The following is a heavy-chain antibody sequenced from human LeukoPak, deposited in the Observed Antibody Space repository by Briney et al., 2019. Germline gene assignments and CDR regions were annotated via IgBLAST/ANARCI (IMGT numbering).Heavy chain of an antibody. CDR2: IIPIFGTA. V-gene: IGHV1-69*01. Sequence: SVKVSCKASGGTFSSYAISWVRQAPGQGLEWMGGIIPIFGTANYAQKFQGRVTITADESTSTAYMELSSLRSEDTAVYYCARDGARGDDYSEGAFDIWGQGTTVTVSS. CDR1: GGTFSSYA. J-gene: IGHJ3*02. CDR3: ARDGARGDDYSEGAFDI. D-gene: IGHD4-11*01.